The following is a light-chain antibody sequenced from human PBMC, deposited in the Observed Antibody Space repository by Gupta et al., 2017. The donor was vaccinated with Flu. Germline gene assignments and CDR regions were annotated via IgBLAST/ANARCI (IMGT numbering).Light chain of an antibody. V-gene: IGKV3-20*01. J-gene: IGKJ3*01. CDR1: QSISSSS. CDR2: DAS. Sequence: EIVLTQSPGTLSLSPGERATLSCRASQSISSSSLTWYQQKPGQAPRLLIYDASSRATGIPDRFSGSGSGTHFTLTISRLEPEDFAVYYCQQSSSSFTFGPGTKVDIK. CDR3: QQSSSSFT.